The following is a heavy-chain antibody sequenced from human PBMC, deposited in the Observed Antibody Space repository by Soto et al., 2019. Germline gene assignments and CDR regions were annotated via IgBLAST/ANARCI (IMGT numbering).Heavy chain of an antibody. Sequence: GGPLRLSCAASGFTFSNAWMSWVRQAPGEGMEWVGRIKSKTEGGTTDYAAPVKGRFTISRDDSKNTLYLQMNSLKTEDTAVYYCTTAPEDYYYYGMHVWGQGTTVTVSS. J-gene: IGHJ6*02. CDR3: TTAPEDYYYYGMHV. CDR1: GFTFSNAW. CDR2: IKSKTEGGTT. V-gene: IGHV3-15*01.